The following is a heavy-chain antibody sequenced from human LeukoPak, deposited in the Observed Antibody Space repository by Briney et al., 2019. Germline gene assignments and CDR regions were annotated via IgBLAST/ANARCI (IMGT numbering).Heavy chain of an antibody. J-gene: IGHJ4*02. V-gene: IGHV3-11*04. D-gene: IGHD3-10*01. CDR2: ISSSGSTI. CDR1: GFTFSDYY. CDR3: ARDFAREFTIDY. Sequence: PGGSLRLSCAAPGFTFSDYYMSWIRQAPGKGLEWVSYISSSGSTIYYADSVKGRFTISRDNAKNSLYLQMNSLRAEDTAVYYCARDFAREFTIDYWGQGTLVTVSS.